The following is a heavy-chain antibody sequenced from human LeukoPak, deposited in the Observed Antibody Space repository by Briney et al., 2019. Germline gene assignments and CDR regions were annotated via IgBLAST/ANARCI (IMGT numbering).Heavy chain of an antibody. V-gene: IGHV1-69*05. J-gene: IGHJ4*02. Sequence: SVKVSCKASGGTFSSYAISWARQAPGQGLEWMGRIIPIFGTANYAQKFQGRVTITTDESTSTAYMELSSLRSEDTAVYYCASGGIVGATGYFDYWGQGTLVTVSS. CDR3: ASGGIVGATGYFDY. D-gene: IGHD1-26*01. CDR2: IIPIFGTA. CDR1: GGTFSSYA.